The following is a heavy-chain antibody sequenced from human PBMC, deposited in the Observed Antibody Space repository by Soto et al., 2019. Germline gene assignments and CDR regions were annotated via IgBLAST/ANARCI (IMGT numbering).Heavy chain of an antibody. CDR3: ARVVATDFYYYYYMDV. D-gene: IGHD5-12*01. CDR1: GGSISSGGYY. V-gene: IGHV4-31*03. Sequence: ASETLSLTCTVSGGSISSGGYYWSWIRQHPGKGLEWIGYIYYGGSTYYNPSLKSRVTISVDTSKNQFSLKLSSVTAADTAVYYCARVVATDFYYYYYMDVWGKGTTVTVSS. J-gene: IGHJ6*03. CDR2: IYYGGST.